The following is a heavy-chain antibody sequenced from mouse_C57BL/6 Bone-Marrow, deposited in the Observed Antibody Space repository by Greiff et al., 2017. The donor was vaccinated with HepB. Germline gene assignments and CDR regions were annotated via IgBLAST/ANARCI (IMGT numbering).Heavy chain of an antibody. J-gene: IGHJ3*01. CDR2: IDPENGDT. Sequence: EVKVVESGAELVRPGASVKLSCTASGFNIKDDYMHWVKQRPEQGLEWIGWIDPENGDTEYASKFQGKATITADTSSNTAYLQLSSLTSEDTAVYYCTTGAYWGQGTRVTVSA. V-gene: IGHV14-4*01. CDR1: GFNIKDDY. CDR3: TTGAY.